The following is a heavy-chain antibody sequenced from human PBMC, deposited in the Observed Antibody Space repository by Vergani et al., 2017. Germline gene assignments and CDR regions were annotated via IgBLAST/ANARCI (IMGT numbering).Heavy chain of an antibody. D-gene: IGHD1-20*01. CDR1: GGPISSYY. V-gene: IGHV4-59*01. CDR3: AGDLNWNYFDY. Sequence: QVQLQESGPGLVKPSETLSLTCTVSGGPISSYYWSWIRQPPGKGLEWIGYIYYSGSTNYNPSLKSRVTISVDTSKNQCSLKLSSVTAADTAVYYCAGDLNWNYFDYWGQGTLVTVAS. CDR2: IYYSGST. J-gene: IGHJ4*02.